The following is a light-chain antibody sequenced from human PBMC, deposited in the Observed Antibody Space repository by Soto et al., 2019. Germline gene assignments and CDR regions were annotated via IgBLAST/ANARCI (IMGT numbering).Light chain of an antibody. Sequence: EIVMTQSPVTLSASPGESATLSCRASQSVDNNVAWYQQKPGQAPRLLIYDASNRATGIPARFSGSGSGKEFTLTISSLQSEDFAVYYCQQYNNWPPWTFGQGTKVDIK. CDR1: QSVDNN. V-gene: IGKV3D-15*01. CDR3: QQYNNWPPWT. CDR2: DAS. J-gene: IGKJ1*01.